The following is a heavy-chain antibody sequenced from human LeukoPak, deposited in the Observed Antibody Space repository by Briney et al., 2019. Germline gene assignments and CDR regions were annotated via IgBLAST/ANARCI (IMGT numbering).Heavy chain of an antibody. CDR3: ARDGMATINS. V-gene: IGHV3-7*03. CDR1: GFIFSTYW. CDR2: IKQDGSER. Sequence: GGSLGLSCAASGFIFSTYWMSWVRQAPGKGLEWVANIKQDGSERYYVDSVKGRFTISRDNAKNSLYLQMNSLRAEDTAVYYCARDGMATINSWGQGTVVTVSS. J-gene: IGHJ4*02. D-gene: IGHD5-12*01.